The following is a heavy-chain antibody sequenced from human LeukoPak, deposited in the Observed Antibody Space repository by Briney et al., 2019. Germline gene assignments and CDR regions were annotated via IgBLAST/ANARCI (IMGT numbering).Heavy chain of an antibody. D-gene: IGHD3-9*01. CDR2: INPNSGGT. V-gene: IGHV1-2*02. CDR1: GYTFTGYY. J-gene: IGHJ4*02. CDR3: ARLFDWLSLRFDY. Sequence: ASVKVSCKASGYTFTGYYMHWVRQAPGQGLAWMGWINPNSGGTTYAQKFQGRVTMSRDTSISTVYMELSRLRSDDTAVYYCARLFDWLSLRFDYWGQGTLVTVSS.